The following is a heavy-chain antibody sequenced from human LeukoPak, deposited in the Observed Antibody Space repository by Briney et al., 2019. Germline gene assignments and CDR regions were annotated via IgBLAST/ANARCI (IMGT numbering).Heavy chain of an antibody. CDR3: ARDHIVLNYYYGMDV. J-gene: IGHJ6*02. Sequence: GGSLRLSCAASAFTFSSYAMHWVRQAPGKGLEYVSAISSNGGSTYYANSVKGRFTISRDNSKNTLYLQMGSLRAEDMAVYYCARDHIVLNYYYGMDVWGQGTTVTVSS. V-gene: IGHV3-64*01. CDR2: ISSNGGST. CDR1: AFTFSSYA. D-gene: IGHD1-26*01.